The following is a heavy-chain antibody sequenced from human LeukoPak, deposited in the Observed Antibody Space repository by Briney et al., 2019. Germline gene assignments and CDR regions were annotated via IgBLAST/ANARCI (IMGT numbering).Heavy chain of an antibody. CDR2: INHSGST. V-gene: IGHV4-34*01. CDR1: GGSFSGYY. D-gene: IGHD3-10*01. J-gene: IGHJ4*02. CDR3: ARGIGWFGELLYKNQIDY. Sequence: SETLSLTCAVYGGSFSGYYWSWIRQPPGKGLEWIGEINHSGSTNYNPSLKSRVTISVDTSKNQFSLKLSSVSAADTAVYYCARGIGWFGELLYKNQIDYWGQGTLVSVSS.